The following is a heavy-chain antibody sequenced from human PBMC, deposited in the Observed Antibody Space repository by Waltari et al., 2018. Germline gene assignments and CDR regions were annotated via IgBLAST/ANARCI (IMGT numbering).Heavy chain of an antibody. J-gene: IGHJ4*02. CDR1: GYSISSGYF. D-gene: IGHD2-15*01. Sequence: QVQLQESGPGLVKPSETLSLSCTVSGYSISSGYFWDWVRQPPGKGLEWIASIHRSGDTYYSPSLKSRFTISVDTSRNQFSLNLSSVTASDTAVYYCARDRGYCSGGSCSLYYFDYWGQGTLVTVSS. CDR2: IHRSGDT. V-gene: IGHV4-38-2*02. CDR3: ARDRGYCSGGSCSLYYFDY.